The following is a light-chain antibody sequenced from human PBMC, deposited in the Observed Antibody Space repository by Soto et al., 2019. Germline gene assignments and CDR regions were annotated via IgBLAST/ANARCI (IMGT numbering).Light chain of an antibody. J-gene: IGKJ2*01. Sequence: EIVLTQSPGTLSLSPGERATLSCRASQSVYSNYLAWYQRKPGQPPRLLISGASRRATGIPDMFSGSGSGTDFTLSIARLEPEDVAVYSCQQYSSSPVTFGHGTKLEIK. CDR2: GAS. CDR3: QQYSSSPVT. CDR1: QSVYSNY. V-gene: IGKV3-20*01.